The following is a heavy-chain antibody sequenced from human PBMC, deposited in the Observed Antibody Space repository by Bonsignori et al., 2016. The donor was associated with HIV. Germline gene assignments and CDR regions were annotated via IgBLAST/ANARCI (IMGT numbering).Heavy chain of an antibody. D-gene: IGHD1-26*01. CDR3: AREWGPREPGDY. J-gene: IGHJ4*02. CDR2: ISAYNGNT. V-gene: IGHV1-18*01. Sequence: WVRQAPGQGLEWMGWISAYNGNTNYAQKLQGRVTMTTDTSTSTAYMELRSLRSDDTAVYYCAREWGPREPGDYWGQGTLVTVSS.